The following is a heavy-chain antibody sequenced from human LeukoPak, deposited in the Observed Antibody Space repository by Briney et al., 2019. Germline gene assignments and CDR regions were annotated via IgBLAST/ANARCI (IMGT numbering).Heavy chain of an antibody. D-gene: IGHD7-27*01. CDR1: GFTVTTNY. CDR3: ARSTLGIEFDY. V-gene: IGHV3-53*04. J-gene: IGHJ4*02. Sequence: GGSLRLSCAASGFTVTTNYMSWVRQAPGKGLEWVSVIYSGGSTYYADSVKGRFTISRHNSKNTLYLQMDSLRDEDTAVYYCARSTLGIEFDYWGQGSLVTVSS. CDR2: IYSGGST.